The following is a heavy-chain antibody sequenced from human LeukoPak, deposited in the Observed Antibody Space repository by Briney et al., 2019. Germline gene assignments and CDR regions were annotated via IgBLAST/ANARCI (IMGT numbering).Heavy chain of an antibody. J-gene: IGHJ4*02. CDR2: IYYSGST. Sequence: PSETLSLTCTVSGGSISSYYWSWIRQPPGKGLEWIGYIYYSGSTNYNPSLKSRVTISVDTSKNQFSLKLSSATAADTAMYYCARANYYGSSGYYAPFDYWGQGTLVTVSS. D-gene: IGHD3-22*01. CDR3: ARANYYGSSGYYAPFDY. V-gene: IGHV4-59*01. CDR1: GGSISSYY.